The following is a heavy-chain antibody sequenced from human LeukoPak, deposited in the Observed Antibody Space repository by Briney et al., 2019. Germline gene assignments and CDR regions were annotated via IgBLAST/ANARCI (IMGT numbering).Heavy chain of an antibody. Sequence: PSETLSLTCTVSGYSISSGYYWGWIRQPPGKGLEWIGSIYHSGSTYYNPSLKSRVTISVDTSKNQFSLKLSSVTAADTAVYCCARGGTIAASALWGQGTLVTVSS. J-gene: IGHJ4*02. CDR2: IYHSGST. V-gene: IGHV4-38-2*02. D-gene: IGHD6-13*01. CDR3: ARGGTIAASAL. CDR1: GYSISSGYY.